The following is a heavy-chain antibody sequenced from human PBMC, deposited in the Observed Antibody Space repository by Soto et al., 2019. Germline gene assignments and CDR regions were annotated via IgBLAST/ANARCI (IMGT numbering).Heavy chain of an antibody. V-gene: IGHV2-5*02. CDR3: AHGSCSSADCYPNPYLDY. D-gene: IGHD2-2*01. J-gene: IGHJ4*02. CDR1: GFSLSTTAEG. CDR2: IYWDDDE. Sequence: QITLKESGPTLVKPTQPHTLTCTFSGFSLSTTAEGVGWIRQPPGKALEWLALIYWDDDERYSPSLKSRLTIAKDTSKNQVVLTMTNVDPVDTATYYCAHGSCSSADCYPNPYLDYWGQGILVTVSS.